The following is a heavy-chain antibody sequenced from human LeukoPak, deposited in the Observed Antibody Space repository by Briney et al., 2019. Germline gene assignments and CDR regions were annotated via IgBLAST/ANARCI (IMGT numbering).Heavy chain of an antibody. CDR3: ARGGKQWRGGNYFDS. D-gene: IGHD6-19*01. CDR2: ITTGRGET. CDR1: GYTFTDYA. Sequence: ASVTVSCKASGYTFTDYALHWVRQAPGQRLEWMGWITTGRGETRYSHEFQRRITFTRDTSASTVYMDLSDLRSEDTAVYYCARGGKQWRGGNYFDSWGQGTLVAVSS. J-gene: IGHJ4*02. V-gene: IGHV1-3*03.